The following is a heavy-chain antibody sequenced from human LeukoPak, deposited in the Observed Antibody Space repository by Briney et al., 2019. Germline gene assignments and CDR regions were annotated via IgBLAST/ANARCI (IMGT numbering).Heavy chain of an antibody. J-gene: IGHJ4*02. CDR1: AGSFSSSYY. D-gene: IGHD4/OR15-4a*01. Sequence: SETLSLTCAVYAGSFSSSYYWGWIRQPPGKGLEWIGSIYHSGSTYYNPSLKSRVAVSLDTSKNQFSLKLSSVTAADTAVYFCAGDYGPGRPPVFFDYWGQGTLVTVSS. V-gene: IGHV4-38-2*01. CDR2: IYHSGST. CDR3: AGDYGPGRPPVFFDY.